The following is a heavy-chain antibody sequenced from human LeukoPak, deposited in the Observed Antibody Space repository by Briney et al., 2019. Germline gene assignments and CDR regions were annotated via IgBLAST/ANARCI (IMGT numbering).Heavy chain of an antibody. CDR2: ISSSGSTI. J-gene: IGHJ4*02. V-gene: IGHV3-11*01. D-gene: IGHD6-13*01. CDR1: GFSFSDYT. Sequence: GGSLRLSCAASGFSFSDYTMNWVRQAPGKGLEWVSYISSSGSTIYYADSVKGRFTISRDNAKNSLYLQMNSLRAEDTAVYYCASDTAADGYWGQGTLVTVSS. CDR3: ASDTAADGY.